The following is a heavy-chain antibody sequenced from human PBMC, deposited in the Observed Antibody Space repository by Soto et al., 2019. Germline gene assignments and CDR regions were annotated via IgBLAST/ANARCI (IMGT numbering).Heavy chain of an antibody. CDR1: GGSISSSNW. Sequence: QVQLQESGPGLVKPSGTLSLTCAVSGGSISSSNWWSWVRQPPGKGLEWIGEIYHSGSTNYNPTLKSRVTISVDKSKQRFSLMLCSVTAADTAVYFCASRWMVRVVMPGFDPWGQGTLVTVSS. CDR2: IYHSGST. J-gene: IGHJ5*02. CDR3: ASRWMVRVVMPGFDP. D-gene: IGHD3-10*01. V-gene: IGHV4-4*02.